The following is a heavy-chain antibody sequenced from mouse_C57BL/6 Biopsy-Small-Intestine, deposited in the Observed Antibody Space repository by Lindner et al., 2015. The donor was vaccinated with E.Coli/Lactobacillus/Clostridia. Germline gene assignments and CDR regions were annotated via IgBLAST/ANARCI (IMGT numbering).Heavy chain of an antibody. CDR2: ISTYNGNT. CDR3: ARGGSDIIILPAAIYDY. Sequence: SVKVSCKASGYTFTTYSITWVRQAPGQGLEWMGWISTYNGNTNYAQNLQGRVSMTTDTSTSTAYMELRSLRSDDTAVYYCARGGSDIIILPAAIYDYWGQGTLVTVSS. D-gene: IGHD1-1*02. CDR1: GYTFTTYS. J-gene: IGHJ4*01. V-gene: IGHV1S26*01.